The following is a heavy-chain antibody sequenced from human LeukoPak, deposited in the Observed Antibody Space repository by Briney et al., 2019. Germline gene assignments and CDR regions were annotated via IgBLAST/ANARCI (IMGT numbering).Heavy chain of an antibody. CDR1: GGSISSSSYY. D-gene: IGHD4-17*01. V-gene: IGHV4-39*07. CDR3: ARDFAPVTTGGNDAFDI. J-gene: IGHJ3*02. Sequence: PSETPSLTCTVSGGSISSSSYYWGWIRQPPGKGLEWIGSIYYSGSTYYNPSLKSRVTISVDTSKNQFSLKLSSVTAADTAVYYCARDFAPVTTGGNDAFDIWGQGTMVTVSS. CDR2: IYYSGST.